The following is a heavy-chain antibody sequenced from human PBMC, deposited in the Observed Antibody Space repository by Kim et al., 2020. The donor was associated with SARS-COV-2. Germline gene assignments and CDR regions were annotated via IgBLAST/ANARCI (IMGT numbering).Heavy chain of an antibody. CDR3: ARASGRYCSGGSCYSANYYYYYMDV. CDR1: GFTFSSYA. CDR2: ISYDGSNK. D-gene: IGHD2-15*01. V-gene: IGHV3-30-3*01. J-gene: IGHJ6*03. Sequence: GGSLRLSCAASGFTFSSYAMHWVRQAPGKGLEWVAVISYDGSNKYYADSVKGRFTISRDNSKNTLYLQMNSLRAEDTAVYYCARASGRYCSGGSCYSANYYYYYMDVWVKGTTVTVSS.